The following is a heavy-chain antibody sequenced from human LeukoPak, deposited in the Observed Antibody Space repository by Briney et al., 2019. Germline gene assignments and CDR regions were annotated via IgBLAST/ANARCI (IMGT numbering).Heavy chain of an antibody. Sequence: PGGSPRLSCAVSGFTFSSYRMSWVRQAPGKGLEWVSSISTSSSSKYYADSVKGRFTVSRDNAKNSLDLQMNSLRAEDTAVYYCARWDDLFLIDFWGQGTLVTVSS. CDR3: ARWDDLFLIDF. D-gene: IGHD3-9*01. CDR2: ISTSSSSK. J-gene: IGHJ4*02. V-gene: IGHV3-21*01. CDR1: GFTFSSYR.